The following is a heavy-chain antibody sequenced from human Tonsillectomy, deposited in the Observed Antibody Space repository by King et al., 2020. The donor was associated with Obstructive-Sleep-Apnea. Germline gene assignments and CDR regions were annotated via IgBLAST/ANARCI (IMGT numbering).Heavy chain of an antibody. V-gene: IGHV1-2*02. D-gene: IGHD3-10*01. Sequence: HWVRQAPGQGLEWMGWINPNTGGTKFAQNFQGRVTMTRDTSISIAYLELSGLRSDDTAVYFCARDLHGTMVSLALWVQVTLVTVSS. J-gene: IGHJ4*02. CDR2: INPNTGGT. CDR3: ARDLHGTMVSLAL.